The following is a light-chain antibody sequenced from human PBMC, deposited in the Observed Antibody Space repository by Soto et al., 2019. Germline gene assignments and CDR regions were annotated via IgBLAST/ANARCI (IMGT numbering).Light chain of an antibody. CDR2: GAS. Sequence: VLTQSPCTLSLSPGERATLSCRASQSVSTSYLAWYQQKPGQAPRLLIYGASSRATGIPDRFSGSGAGADFTLTISRLEPEDFAVYYCQQYGSVPLTFGGGTKVEIK. V-gene: IGKV3-20*01. CDR1: QSVSTSY. J-gene: IGKJ4*01. CDR3: QQYGSVPLT.